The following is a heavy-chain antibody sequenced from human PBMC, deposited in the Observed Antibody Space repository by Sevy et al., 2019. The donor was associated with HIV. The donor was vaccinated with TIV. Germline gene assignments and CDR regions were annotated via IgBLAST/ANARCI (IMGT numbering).Heavy chain of an antibody. V-gene: IGHV4-39*01. CDR2: IYYSGST. CDR3: ARHTGIKGAALRRGFFDY. J-gene: IGHJ4*02. D-gene: IGHD2-15*01. Sequence: SETLSLTCTVSGGSISSSSYYWGWIRQPPGKGLEWIGSIYYSGSTYYNPSLKSRVTISVDTSKNQFSLKLSSVTAADTAVYYCARHTGIKGAALRRGFFDYWGQGTLVTVSS. CDR1: GGSISSSSYY.